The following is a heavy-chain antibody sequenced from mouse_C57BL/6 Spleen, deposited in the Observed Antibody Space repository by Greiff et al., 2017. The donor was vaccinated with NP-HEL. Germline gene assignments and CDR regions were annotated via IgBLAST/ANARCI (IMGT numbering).Heavy chain of an antibody. D-gene: IGHD1-1*01. CDR2: IDPSDSYT. V-gene: IGHV1-69*01. CDR3: ARLWYYGSSWYFDV. CDR1: GYTFTSYW. J-gene: IGHJ1*03. Sequence: QVQLQQPGAELVMPGASVKLSCKASGYTFTSYWMHWVKQRPGQGLEWIGEIDPSDSYTNYNQKFKGKSTLTVDKSSSTAYMQLSSLTSEDSAVYYCARLWYYGSSWYFDVWGTGTTVTVSS.